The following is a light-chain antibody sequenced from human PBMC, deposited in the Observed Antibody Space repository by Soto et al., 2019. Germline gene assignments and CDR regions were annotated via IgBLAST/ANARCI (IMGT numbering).Light chain of an antibody. V-gene: IGKV1-9*01. Sequence: QSPSSVSATVGDRDTITCRASQGISSYLAWYQQKPGKAPKLLIYAASTLQSGVPSRFSGSGSGTDFTLTISSLQPEDFATYYCQQLNSYPRTFGHGTRLEI. CDR3: QQLNSYPRT. J-gene: IGKJ5*01. CDR1: QGISSY. CDR2: AAS.